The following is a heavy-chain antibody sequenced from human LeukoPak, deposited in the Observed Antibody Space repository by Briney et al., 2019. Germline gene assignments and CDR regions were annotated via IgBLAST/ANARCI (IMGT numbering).Heavy chain of an antibody. CDR2: ISWNSGSI. Sequence: PGRSQRLSCAATGFTFEDYAMHSARPAPGKGLEWVSGISWNSGSIGYADSVNGRFTISRDNAKNSLYLQMNSLRAEDTALYYCAKDGGYDEYYFDYWGQGTLVTVSS. CDR3: AKDGGYDEYYFDY. V-gene: IGHV3-9*01. J-gene: IGHJ4*02. CDR1: GFTFEDYA. D-gene: IGHD5-12*01.